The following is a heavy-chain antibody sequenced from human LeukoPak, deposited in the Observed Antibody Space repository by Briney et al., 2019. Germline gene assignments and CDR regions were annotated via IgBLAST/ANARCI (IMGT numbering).Heavy chain of an antibody. CDR1: GFTFSYYS. Sequence: GGSLRLSCAASGFTFSYYSMNWVRQAPGKGLEWVSSISSSSSYIYYADSVKGRFTISRDNAKSSLYLQMNSLRAEDTAVYYCARTYDTSGYYSFWFDPWGQGTLVTVSS. CDR2: ISSSSSYI. D-gene: IGHD3-22*01. V-gene: IGHV3-21*01. J-gene: IGHJ5*02. CDR3: ARTYDTSGYYSFWFDP.